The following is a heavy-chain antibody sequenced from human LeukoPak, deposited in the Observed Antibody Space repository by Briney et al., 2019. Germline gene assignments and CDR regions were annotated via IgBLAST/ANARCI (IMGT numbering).Heavy chain of an antibody. CDR3: ARGLTKEAGDY. D-gene: IGHD1-1*01. V-gene: IGHV5-51*01. CDR2: IYPGDSDT. Sequence: GASLQISCKGSGSSFTSYWIGWVRQLPGKGLEWMGIIYPGDSDTRYSPSFQGQVTISADKSISTAYLQWSSLKASDTAMYYCARGLTKEAGDYWGQGTLVTVSS. CDR1: GSSFTSYW. J-gene: IGHJ4*02.